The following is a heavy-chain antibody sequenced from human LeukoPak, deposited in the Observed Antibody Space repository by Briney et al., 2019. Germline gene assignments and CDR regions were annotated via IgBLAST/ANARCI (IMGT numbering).Heavy chain of an antibody. V-gene: IGHV5-51*01. CDR2: IYPGDSDT. CDR3: ARQNRPAPYGMDV. CDR1: GYSFTSYW. Sequence: GESLKISCKGSGYSFTSYWIGWVRQMPGKGLEWMGIIYPGDSDTRYSPSFQGQVTISADKSISTAYLQWSSLKASDTAVYYCARQNRPAPYGMDVWGQGTTVTVSS. J-gene: IGHJ6*02.